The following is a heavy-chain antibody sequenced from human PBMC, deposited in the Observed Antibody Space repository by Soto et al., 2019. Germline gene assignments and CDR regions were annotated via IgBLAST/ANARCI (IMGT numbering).Heavy chain of an antibody. CDR2: ISGSGGST. CDR3: AKVLYGDYDYDLDY. J-gene: IGHJ4*02. CDR1: GFTFSSYA. Sequence: GGSLRLSCAASGFTFSSYAMSWVRQAPGKGLEWVSAISGSGGSTYYADSVKGRFTISRDNSKNTLYLQMNSLRAEDTAVYYCAKVLYGDYDYDLDYWGQGTLVTVSS. D-gene: IGHD4-17*01. V-gene: IGHV3-23*01.